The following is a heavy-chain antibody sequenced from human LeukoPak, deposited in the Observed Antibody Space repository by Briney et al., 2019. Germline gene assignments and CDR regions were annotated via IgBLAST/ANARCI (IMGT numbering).Heavy chain of an antibody. CDR3: AREELRGAFDI. Sequence: GRSLRLSCAASGFTFSSYGMHWVRQAPGKGLEWVAVISYDGSNKYYADSVKGRFTISRDNSKNTLYLQMNSLRAEDTAVYYCAREELRGAFDIWGQGTMVTVSS. CDR1: GFTFSSYG. J-gene: IGHJ3*02. V-gene: IGHV3-30*03. CDR2: ISYDGSNK. D-gene: IGHD1-26*01.